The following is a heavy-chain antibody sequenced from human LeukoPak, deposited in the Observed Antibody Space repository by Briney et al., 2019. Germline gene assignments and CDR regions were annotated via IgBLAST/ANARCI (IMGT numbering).Heavy chain of an antibody. CDR3: ARHGRIQLWLRRSDYYYGMDV. V-gene: IGHV5-51*01. J-gene: IGHJ6*02. Sequence: GESLKISCKGSGYSFTSYWIGWVRQMPGKGLEWMGIIYPGDSDTRYSPSFQGQVTISADKSISTAYLQWSSPKASDTAMYYCARHGRIQLWLRRSDYYYGMDVWGQGTTVAVSS. CDR2: IYPGDSDT. D-gene: IGHD5-18*01. CDR1: GYSFTSYW.